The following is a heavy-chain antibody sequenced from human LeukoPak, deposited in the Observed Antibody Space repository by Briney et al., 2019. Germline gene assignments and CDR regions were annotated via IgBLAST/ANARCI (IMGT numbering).Heavy chain of an antibody. Sequence: SETLSLTCTVSGGSISSYYWSWIRQPAGKGLEWIGRIYASGSTNYNPSLKSRVTMSVDMSKNQFSLKLNSVTAADTAVYYCARDGYLAVDYWGQGTLVTVSS. J-gene: IGHJ4*02. CDR2: IYASGST. CDR1: GGSISSYY. CDR3: ARDGYLAVDY. V-gene: IGHV4-4*07. D-gene: IGHD2-2*03.